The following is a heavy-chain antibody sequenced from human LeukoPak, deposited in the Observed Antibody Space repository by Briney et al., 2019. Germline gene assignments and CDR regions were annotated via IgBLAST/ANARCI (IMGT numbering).Heavy chain of an antibody. CDR1: GFIFTNYF. Sequence: PGGSLRLSCAASGFIFTNYFMSWVRQAPGKGLEWVSAISGSGGSTYYADSVKGRFTISRDNSKNTLYLQMNSLRAEDTAVYYCAKALDLGYCSSTSCLNWGQGTLVTVSS. D-gene: IGHD2-2*01. J-gene: IGHJ4*02. CDR3: AKALDLGYCSSTSCLN. V-gene: IGHV3-23*01. CDR2: ISGSGGST.